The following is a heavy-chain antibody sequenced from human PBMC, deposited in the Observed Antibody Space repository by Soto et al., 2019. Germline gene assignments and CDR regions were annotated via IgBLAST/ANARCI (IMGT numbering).Heavy chain of an antibody. CDR3: AREFSSGFDY. CDR1: GYTFKSHD. D-gene: IGHD3-22*01. Sequence: ASGRVCCRTSGYTFKSHDINWVQQAPGKGLEWMGWMNPTTGNTGYAQKFQGRVSMTRITSISTAYIELSSLRSDDTAIYYCAREFSSGFDYRGQGTSGTVS. J-gene: IGHJ4*02. V-gene: IGHV1-8*01. CDR2: MNPTTGNT.